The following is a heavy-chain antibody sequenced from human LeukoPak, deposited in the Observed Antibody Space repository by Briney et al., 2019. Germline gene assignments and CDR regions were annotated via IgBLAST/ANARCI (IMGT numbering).Heavy chain of an antibody. J-gene: IGHJ4*02. V-gene: IGHV1-46*01. Sequence: ASVKVSCKASGYTFTNYYIHWVRQAPGQGLEWMGFINPRGGSTSYAQKFQGRVTMTGDTSTNTVYMELSSLRSEDTAVYYCARNSGSGLDYWGQGTLVTVSS. CDR1: GYTFTNYY. CDR2: INPRGGST. D-gene: IGHD1-26*01. CDR3: ARNSGSGLDY.